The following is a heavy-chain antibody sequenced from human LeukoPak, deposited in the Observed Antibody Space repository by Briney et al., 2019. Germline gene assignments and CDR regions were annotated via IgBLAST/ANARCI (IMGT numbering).Heavy chain of an antibody. CDR2: IWYDGSNK. Sequence: GGSLRLSCAASGFTFSSYGMYWVRQAPGKGLEWVAVIWYDGSNKYYADSVKGRFTISRDNSKNTLYLQMNSLRAEDTAVYYCARDRCGGDCLSLGYWGQGTLVTVSS. CDR1: GFTFSSYG. D-gene: IGHD2-21*02. V-gene: IGHV3-33*01. J-gene: IGHJ4*02. CDR3: ARDRCGGDCLSLGY.